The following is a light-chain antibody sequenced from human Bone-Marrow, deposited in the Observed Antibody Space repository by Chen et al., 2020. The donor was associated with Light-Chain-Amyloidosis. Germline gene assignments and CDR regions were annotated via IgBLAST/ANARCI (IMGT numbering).Light chain of an antibody. V-gene: IGLV2-14*01. CDR1: TSDVGGYNY. J-gene: IGLJ2*01. CDR2: EVS. Sequence: QSVLTQPASVSGSPGQSITISCTGTTSDVGGYNYVSWYQQYPGKAPILMIAEVSDRPSGVSNRFSGSKSGNTASLTISGLQAEDEADYYCSSYTSIGKVVFGGGTTVTVL. CDR3: SSYTSIGKVV.